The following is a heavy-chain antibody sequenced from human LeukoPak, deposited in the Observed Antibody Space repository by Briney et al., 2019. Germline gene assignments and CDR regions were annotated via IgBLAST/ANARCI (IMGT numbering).Heavy chain of an antibody. CDR2: ISSSGSAI. D-gene: IGHD5-12*01. V-gene: IGHV3-11*04. J-gene: IGHJ3*02. Sequence: GGSLRLSCAASGFTFSDYYMSWIRQAPGKGLEWVSYISSSGSAIFYADSVKGRFTISRDNAKNSLYLQMNSLRAEDTAVYYCARVVVANDAFDIWGQGTMVTVSS. CDR1: GFTFSDYY. CDR3: ARVVVANDAFDI.